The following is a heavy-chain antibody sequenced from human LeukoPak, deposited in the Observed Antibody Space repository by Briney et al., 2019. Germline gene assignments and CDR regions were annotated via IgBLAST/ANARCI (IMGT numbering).Heavy chain of an antibody. CDR2: INPSGGST. D-gene: IGHD2-2*01. CDR3: ARDPRLGYCSSTSCYYYYYYGMDV. CDR1: GYTFTSYY. V-gene: IGHV1-46*01. Sequence: AASVKVSCKASGYTFTSYYMHWVRQAPGQGLEWMGIINPSGGSTSYAQKFQGRVTITADESTSTAYMELSSLRSEDTAVYYCARDPRLGYCSSTSCYYYYYYGMDVWGQGTTVTVSS. J-gene: IGHJ6*02.